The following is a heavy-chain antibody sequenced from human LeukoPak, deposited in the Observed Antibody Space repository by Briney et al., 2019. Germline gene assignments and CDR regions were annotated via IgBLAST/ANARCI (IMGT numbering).Heavy chain of an antibody. V-gene: IGHV3-30*02. D-gene: IGHD3-3*01. CDR1: GFTFSSYG. CDR3: AKDSLLWSGSYYFDY. J-gene: IGHJ4*02. Sequence: PGGSLRLSCAASGFTFSSYGMHWVRQAPGKGLEWLSFIRSDGSNTYYADSVKGRFTISRDNSKNTLYLQMNSLRAEDTAVYYCAKDSLLWSGSYYFDYWGQGTLVTVSS. CDR2: IRSDGSNT.